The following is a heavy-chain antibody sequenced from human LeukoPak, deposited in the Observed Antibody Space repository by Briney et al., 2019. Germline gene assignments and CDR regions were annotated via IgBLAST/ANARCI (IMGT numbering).Heavy chain of an antibody. CDR1: GFTFSSYW. J-gene: IGHJ5*02. Sequence: GGSLSLSCAASGFTFSSYWMSWVRQAPGKGLEWVANIKQDGSEKYYVDSVKGRFTISRGNAKNSLYLQMNSLRAEDTAVYYCARGRCSSTSCYARGRFDPWGQGTLVTVSS. D-gene: IGHD2-2*01. V-gene: IGHV3-7*01. CDR3: ARGRCSSTSCYARGRFDP. CDR2: IKQDGSEK.